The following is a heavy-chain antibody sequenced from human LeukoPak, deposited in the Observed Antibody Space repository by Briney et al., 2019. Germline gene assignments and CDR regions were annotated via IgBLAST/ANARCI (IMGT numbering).Heavy chain of an antibody. CDR1: GGSISSYC. V-gene: IGHV4-59*01. CDR2: IYYSGST. J-gene: IGHJ4*02. CDR3: ARGSSSWYNYFDY. D-gene: IGHD6-13*01. Sequence: SETLSLTCTVSGGSISSYCWSWIRQPPGKGLEWIGYIYYSGSTNYNPSLKSRVTISVDTSKNQFSLKLSSVTAADTAVYYCARGSSSWYNYFDYWGQGTLVTVSS.